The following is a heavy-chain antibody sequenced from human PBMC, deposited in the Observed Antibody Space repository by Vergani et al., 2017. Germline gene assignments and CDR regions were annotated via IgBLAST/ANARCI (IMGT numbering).Heavy chain of an antibody. D-gene: IGHD6-25*01. CDR3: ARHQSNIAAGSFYAFDI. V-gene: IGHV5-51*01. J-gene: IGHJ3*02. CDR2: IYPGDSDT. Sequence: EVQLVQSGAEVKKPGESLKISCKVSGYSFTSYWIGWVRQMPGKGLEWMGFIYPGDSDTSYSPSFQVQVTISPANSINTAYLQWSSQKASDTAMYYCARHQSNIAAGSFYAFDIWGQGTMVTVSS. CDR1: GYSFTSYW.